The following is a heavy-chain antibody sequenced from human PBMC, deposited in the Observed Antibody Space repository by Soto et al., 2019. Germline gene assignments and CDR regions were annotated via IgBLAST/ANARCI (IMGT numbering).Heavy chain of an antibody. CDR1: GFTFNNYA. CDR2: VSSDGKKR. CDR3: AREVGSTFRLHY. V-gene: IGHV3-30*04. D-gene: IGHD1-26*01. Sequence: GESLKISCAASGFTFNNYALHWVRQAPGKGLEWVGVVSSDGKKRYYADSLKGRLTVSRDNSINMLFLQMDSLRPEDTAVYYCAREVGSTFRLHYWGPGTLATVSS. J-gene: IGHJ4*02.